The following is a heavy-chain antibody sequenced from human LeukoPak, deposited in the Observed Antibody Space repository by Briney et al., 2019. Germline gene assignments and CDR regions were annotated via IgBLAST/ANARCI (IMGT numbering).Heavy chain of an antibody. CDR2: ISASGDGI. Sequence: GGSLRLSCAASGFTFRSYVITWVRKAPGKGLEWGSSISASGDGIYSEDSVKGRFTTSRDNSKNTLYLRINSLRAEDTAVYYCARAPLKAVAGSSRYYYGMDVWGQGTTFIVSS. D-gene: IGHD6-19*01. CDR3: ARAPLKAVAGSSRYYYGMDV. V-gene: IGHV3-23*01. J-gene: IGHJ6*02. CDR1: GFTFRSYV.